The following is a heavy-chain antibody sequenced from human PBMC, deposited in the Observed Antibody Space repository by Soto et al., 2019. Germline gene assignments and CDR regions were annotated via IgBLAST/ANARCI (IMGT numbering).Heavy chain of an antibody. Sequence: VQLVESGGGLIQPRGSLRLSCAASGFTVSNNHMTWVRQAAGKGLALVSFVHGGGSTSYADSVKGRFTISRDNSKNTLYLQMDSLRAEDTAIYYCAGRLTTAASLDYWGRGTLVTVSS. CDR1: GFTVSNNH. CDR2: VHGGGST. CDR3: AGRLTTAASLDY. V-gene: IGHV3-53*01. D-gene: IGHD3-16*01. J-gene: IGHJ4*02.